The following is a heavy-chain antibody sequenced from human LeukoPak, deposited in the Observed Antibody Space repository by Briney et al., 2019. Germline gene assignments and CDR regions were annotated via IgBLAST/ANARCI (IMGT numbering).Heavy chain of an antibody. CDR2: ISSSSSYM. CDR3: ATSRGYPRPYKIDY. J-gene: IGHJ4*02. D-gene: IGHD6-13*01. CDR1: GFTFSSYD. Sequence: GGSLRLSCAASGFTFSSYDMHWVRQATGKGLEWVSSISSSSSYMYYADSVKGRFTISRDNAKNSLYLQMNSLRAEDTAVYYCATSRGYPRPYKIDYWGQGTLVTVSS. V-gene: IGHV3-21*01.